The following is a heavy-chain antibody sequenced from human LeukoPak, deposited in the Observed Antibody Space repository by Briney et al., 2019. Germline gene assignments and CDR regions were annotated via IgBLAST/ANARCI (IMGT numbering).Heavy chain of an antibody. J-gene: IGHJ4*02. Sequence: SVKVSCKASGGTFSSYAISWVRQAPGQGLEWMGGIIPIFGTANYAQKFQGRVTVTTDESTSTAYMELSSLRSEDTAVYYCAVPLRGDGCNFGYWGQGTLVSVSS. CDR1: GGTFSSYA. V-gene: IGHV1-69*05. CDR3: AVPLRGDGCNFGY. D-gene: IGHD5-24*01. CDR2: IIPIFGTA.